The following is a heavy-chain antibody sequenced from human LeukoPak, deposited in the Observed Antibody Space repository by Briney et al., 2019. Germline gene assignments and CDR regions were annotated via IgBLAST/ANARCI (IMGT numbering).Heavy chain of an antibody. Sequence: PSETLSLICTVSGDSISSYYWSWIRQPPGKGLEWIGYIYTSGGTNYIPSLKGRVTISIDTSKNQFSLKLSSVTAADSAVYYCARLTRLSTSPDRYYLDYWGRSTLVTVSS. D-gene: IGHD6-6*01. CDR2: IYTSGGT. CDR3: ARLTRLSTSPDRYYLDY. CDR1: GDSISSYY. V-gene: IGHV4-4*09. J-gene: IGHJ4*02.